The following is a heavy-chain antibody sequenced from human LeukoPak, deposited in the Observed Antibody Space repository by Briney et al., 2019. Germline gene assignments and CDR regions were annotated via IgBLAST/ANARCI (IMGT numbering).Heavy chain of an antibody. D-gene: IGHD6-19*01. CDR3: ARGASSGWSPAY. CDR1: GYTFTGYY. V-gene: IGHV1-2*02. J-gene: IGHJ4*02. Sequence: ASVKVSCKASGYTFTGYYMHWVRQAPGQGLEWMGWINPDSGGTNYAQKFQGRVTMTRDTSISTAYMELSRLRSDDTAVYYCARGASSGWSPAYWGQGTLVTVSS. CDR2: INPDSGGT.